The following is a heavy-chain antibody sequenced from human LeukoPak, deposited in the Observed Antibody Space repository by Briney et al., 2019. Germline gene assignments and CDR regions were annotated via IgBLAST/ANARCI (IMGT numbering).Heavy chain of an antibody. CDR3: ARPKRYSSATPDY. V-gene: IGHV3-21*01. D-gene: IGHD6-19*01. J-gene: IGHJ4*02. CDR2: ISSSSYI. Sequence: GGSLRLSCAASGFTFSSYSMNWVRQAPGKGLEWVSSISSSSYIYYADSVKGRFTIPRDNAKNSLYLQMNSLRAEDTAVYYCARPKRYSSATPDYWGQGTLVTVSS. CDR1: GFTFSSYS.